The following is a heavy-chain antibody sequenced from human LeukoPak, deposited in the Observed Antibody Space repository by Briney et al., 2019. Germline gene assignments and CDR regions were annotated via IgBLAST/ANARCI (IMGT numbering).Heavy chain of an antibody. CDR1: GGTFSSYA. D-gene: IGHD1-26*01. CDR2: FDPEDGET. Sequence: AASVKVSCKASGGTFSSYAISWVRQAPGQGLEWMGGFDPEDGETIYAQKFQGRVTMTEDTSTDTAYMELSSLRSEDTAVYYCATESYSGSYLYAFDIWGQGTMVTVSS. CDR3: ATESYSGSYLYAFDI. V-gene: IGHV1-24*01. J-gene: IGHJ3*02.